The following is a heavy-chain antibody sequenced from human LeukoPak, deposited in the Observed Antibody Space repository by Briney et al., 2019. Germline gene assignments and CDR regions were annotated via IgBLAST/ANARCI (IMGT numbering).Heavy chain of an antibody. D-gene: IGHD3-22*01. V-gene: IGHV4-59*01. CDR3: VRGNYDNRGYSNAVDN. CDR1: GASISSSY. Sequence: SETLSHTCTVSGASISSSYWSWVRQPPGKRLEWIGFIYYNGNTNSNPSLKSRVTISVDTSNNQFSLKLSSVTAADTAVYYCVRGNYDNRGYSNAVDNWGQGAMVTVSS. J-gene: IGHJ3*02. CDR2: IYYNGNT.